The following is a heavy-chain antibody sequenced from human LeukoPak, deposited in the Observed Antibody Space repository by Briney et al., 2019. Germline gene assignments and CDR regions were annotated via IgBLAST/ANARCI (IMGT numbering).Heavy chain of an antibody. Sequence: GGSLRLSCAASGFTFSDYYMSWIRQAPGKGLEWISYISSSGSTIYYADSVKGRFTISRDNAKNSLFLQMNSLRAEDTAVYYCARGHYDILNWFDPWGQGTLVTVSS. J-gene: IGHJ5*02. CDR2: ISSSGSTI. D-gene: IGHD3-9*01. V-gene: IGHV3-11*01. CDR1: GFTFSDYY. CDR3: ARGHYDILNWFDP.